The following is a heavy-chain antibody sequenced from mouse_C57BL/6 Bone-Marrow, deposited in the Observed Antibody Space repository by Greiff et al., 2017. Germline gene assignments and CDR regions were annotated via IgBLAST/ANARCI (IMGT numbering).Heavy chain of an antibody. CDR1: GYTFPSHW. V-gene: IGHV1-56*01. CDR3: ARGSYSNPFAY. J-gene: IGHJ3*01. Sequence: QVQLQQSGPELVRPGASVKISCKAPGYTFPSHWMQWVRQRPGQGLEWIGEMFPGSGSSYYNEKFKGKATLTVDTSSRTAYMQLSSLKSEDSAVYFCARGSYSNPFAYWGQGTLVTVSA. D-gene: IGHD2-5*01. CDR2: MFPGSGSS.